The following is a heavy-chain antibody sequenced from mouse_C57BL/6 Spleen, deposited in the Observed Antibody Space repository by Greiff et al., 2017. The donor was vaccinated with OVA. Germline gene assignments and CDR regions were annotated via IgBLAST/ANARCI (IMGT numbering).Heavy chain of an antibody. Sequence: HVQLQQPGAELVRPGSSVKLSCKASGYTFTSYWMHWVKQRPIQGLEWIGNIDPSDSETHYNQKFKDKATLTVDQSSSTAYMQLSSLTSEDSAVYYCARAYYEDYYAMDYWGQGTSVTVSS. CDR1: GYTFTSYW. V-gene: IGHV1-52*01. D-gene: IGHD2-10*01. CDR3: ARAYYEDYYAMDY. J-gene: IGHJ4*01. CDR2: IDPSDSET.